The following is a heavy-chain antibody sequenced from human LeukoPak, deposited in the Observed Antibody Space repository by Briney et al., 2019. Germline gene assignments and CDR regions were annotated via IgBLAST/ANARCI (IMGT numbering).Heavy chain of an antibody. CDR1: GFTLSSYS. J-gene: IGHJ5*02. D-gene: IGHD6-13*01. V-gene: IGHV3-21*04. Sequence: GGSLRLSCAASGFTLSSYSMNWVRQAPGKGLEWVSCISSSSSYTHYADSVKGRFTVSRDNAKNSLYLQMNSLRAEDTAVYYCAKGIAAAGTYNWFDPWGQGTLVTVSS. CDR3: AKGIAAAGTYNWFDP. CDR2: ISSSSSYT.